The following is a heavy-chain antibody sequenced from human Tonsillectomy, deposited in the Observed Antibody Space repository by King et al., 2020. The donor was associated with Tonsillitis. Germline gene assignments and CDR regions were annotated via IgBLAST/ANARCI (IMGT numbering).Heavy chain of an antibody. J-gene: IGHJ5*02. CDR2: IYYSGST. D-gene: IGHD4-17*01. CDR3: ARHGVDYGDPNWFDP. CDR1: GGSISSSSYH. Sequence: LQLQESGPGLVKPSETLSLTCTVSGGSISSSSYHWGWIRQPPGKGLEWIGSIYYSGSTYYNPSLKSRVTISVDTSKNQFSLKLCSVTAADTAVYYCARHGVDYGDPNWFDPWGQGTLVTVSS. V-gene: IGHV4-39*01.